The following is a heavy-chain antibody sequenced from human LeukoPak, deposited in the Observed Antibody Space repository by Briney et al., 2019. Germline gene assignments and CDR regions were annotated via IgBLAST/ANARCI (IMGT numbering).Heavy chain of an antibody. V-gene: IGHV1-18*01. CDR2: ISAYNGNT. CDR3: ARDGIVATPWAPFYYYYGMDV. CDR1: GYTFTSYD. Sequence: GASVKVSCKASGYTFTSYDFNWVRQATGQRPEWMGWISAYNGNTNYAQKLQGRVTMTTDTSTSTAYMELRSLRSDDTAVYCCARDGIVATPWAPFYYYYGMDVWGQGTTVTVSS. J-gene: IGHJ6*02. D-gene: IGHD5-12*01.